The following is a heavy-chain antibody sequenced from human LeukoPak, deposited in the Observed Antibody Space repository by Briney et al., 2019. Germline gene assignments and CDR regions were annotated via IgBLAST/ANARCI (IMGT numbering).Heavy chain of an antibody. D-gene: IGHD5-24*01. V-gene: IGHV3-73*01. CDR2: IRSKANSYAT. J-gene: IGHJ6*03. CDR1: GFTFSGSA. Sequence: PGGSLRLSCAASGFTFSGSAMHWVRQASGKGLEWVGRIRSKANSYATAYAASVKGRFTISRDDSKNTAYLQMNSLRAEDTAVYYCARDGQRGYYYYYMDVWGKGTTVTVSS. CDR3: ARDGQRGYYYYYMDV.